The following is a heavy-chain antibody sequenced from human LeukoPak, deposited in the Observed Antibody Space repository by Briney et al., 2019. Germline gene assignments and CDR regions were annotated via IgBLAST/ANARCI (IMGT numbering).Heavy chain of an antibody. Sequence: PGGSLTLSCAASGFTFSIYWMSWVRHPPGKGLEWVANIKQEGSQTYYVDSVKGRFTISRDNAKHSLYLQMNSLRAEDTAVYDWSRVNPLWFGESYYFDYWGQGTLVTVSS. CDR2: IKQEGSQT. CDR3: SRVNPLWFGESYYFDY. D-gene: IGHD3-10*01. V-gene: IGHV3-7*01. J-gene: IGHJ4*02. CDR1: GFTFSIYW.